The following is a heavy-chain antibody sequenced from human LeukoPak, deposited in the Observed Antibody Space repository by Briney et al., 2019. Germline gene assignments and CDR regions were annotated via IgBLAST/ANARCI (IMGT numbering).Heavy chain of an antibody. Sequence: GGSLRLSCAASGFTFSSYWMSWVRQAPGKGLEWVANIKQDGSEKYYVDSVKGRFTISRDNSKNTLYLQMNSLRAEDTAVYYCARDGGKYCSGGSCYHGESQLFPGPKLWGQGTMVTVSS. D-gene: IGHD2-15*01. CDR3: ARDGGKYCSGGSCYHGESQLFPGPKL. CDR2: IKQDGSEK. CDR1: GFTFSSYW. V-gene: IGHV3-7*01. J-gene: IGHJ3*01.